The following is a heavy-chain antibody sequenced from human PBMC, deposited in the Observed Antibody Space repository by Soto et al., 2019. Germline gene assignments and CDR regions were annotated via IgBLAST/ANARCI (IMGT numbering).Heavy chain of an antibody. CDR1: GFTFSSYN. J-gene: IGHJ4*02. V-gene: IGHV3-48*02. D-gene: IGHD6-19*01. CDR2: ISSGSSTI. CDR3: ARILSSGWYYSDF. Sequence: GSLRLSCAASGFTFSSYNMNWVRQAPGKGPEWVSYISSGSSTIYYADSVKGRFTISRDNVKNSLYLQMDGLRDEDTAGYYCARILSSGWYYSDFWGQGTLVTVSS.